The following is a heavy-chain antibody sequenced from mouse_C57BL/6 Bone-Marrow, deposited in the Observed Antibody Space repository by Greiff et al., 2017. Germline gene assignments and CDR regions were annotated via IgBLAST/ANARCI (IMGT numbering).Heavy chain of an antibody. CDR1: GYTFTSYW. CDR3: AMGWLLRKFAY. J-gene: IGHJ3*01. V-gene: IGHV1-74*01. D-gene: IGHD2-3*01. CDR2: IHPTDSDT. Sequence: QVQLQQPGAELVKPGASVKVSCKASGYTFTSYWMHWVKQRPGQGLEWIGRIHPTDSDTNYNQKFKGKATMTVDKSYSTAYMQLSSLTSDYSAVSDFAMGWLLRKFAYWGQGTLVTVSA.